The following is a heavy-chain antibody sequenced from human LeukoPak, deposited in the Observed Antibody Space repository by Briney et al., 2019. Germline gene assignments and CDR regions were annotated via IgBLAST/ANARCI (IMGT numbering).Heavy chain of an antibody. CDR3: AKTGGGSCNAGSCFLFYGMDV. CDR2: IYYGGST. Sequence: SETLSLTCTVSGGSFSSSGYYWSWVRQHPGRGLEWIGHIYYGGSTHLNPSLESRVTMSVDTSKNQFSLKLYAVSAADTAVYYCAKTGGGSCNAGSCFLFYGMDVWGQGTTVTVSS. V-gene: IGHV4-31*03. J-gene: IGHJ6*02. CDR1: GGSFSSSGYY. D-gene: IGHD2-15*01.